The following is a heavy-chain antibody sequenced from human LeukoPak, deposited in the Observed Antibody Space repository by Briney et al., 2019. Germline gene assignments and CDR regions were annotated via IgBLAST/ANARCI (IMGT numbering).Heavy chain of an antibody. J-gene: IGHJ4*02. CDR3: ARHGNYYGSGSYY. CDR1: SGSIFSSNW. D-gene: IGHD3-10*01. V-gene: IGHV4-4*02. CDR2: IFHSGST. Sequence: PSETLSLTCAVSSGSIFSSNWWSWVRQPPGKGLEWIGQIFHSGSTTYSPSLKSRVTISVDKSKNQFSLKLSSVTAADTAVYYCARHGNYYGSGSYYWGQGTLVIVSS.